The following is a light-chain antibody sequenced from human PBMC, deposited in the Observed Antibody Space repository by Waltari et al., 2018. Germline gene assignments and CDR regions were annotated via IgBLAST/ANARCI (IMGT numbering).Light chain of an antibody. Sequence: DIQMTQSPSSLSASVGDRVTITCRARQSISNYLNWYQQKPGKAPKVLIYAASTLEGGVPSRFSGSGSETHFTLTITNLQPEDFATYYCQQTSSPPPTFGPGTKVDI. J-gene: IGKJ3*01. CDR2: AAS. V-gene: IGKV1-39*01. CDR3: QQTSSPPPT. CDR1: QSISNY.